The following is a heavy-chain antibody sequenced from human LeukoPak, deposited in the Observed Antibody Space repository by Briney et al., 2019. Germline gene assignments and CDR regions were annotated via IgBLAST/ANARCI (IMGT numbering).Heavy chain of an antibody. J-gene: IGHJ6*03. Sequence: SETLSLTCAVYGGSFSDYYWSWIRQPPGKGLEWIGEINHSGSTNYNPSLKSRGTISVDTSKNQFSLKLSSVTAADTAVYYCARGHNWGFGYYYYYMDVWGKGTTVTVSS. CDR3: ARGHNWGFGYYYYYMDV. CDR1: GGSFSDYY. D-gene: IGHD7-27*01. CDR2: INHSGST. V-gene: IGHV4-34*01.